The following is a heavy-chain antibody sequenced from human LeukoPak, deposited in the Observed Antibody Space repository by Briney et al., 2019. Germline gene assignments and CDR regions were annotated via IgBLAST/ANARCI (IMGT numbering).Heavy chain of an antibody. J-gene: IGHJ5*02. CDR2: MYSGGDT. CDR1: GFTVSDNY. V-gene: IGHV3-53*01. CDR3: ARDAPQVPAALVLAS. Sequence: PGGSLRLSCAASGFTVSDNYMSWVRQAPGKGLEWVSVMYSGGDTYYADSVKGRFTFSRDISKNTLYLQMNGLRTEDTAMYYCARDAPQVPAALVLASWGQGTLVTVSS. D-gene: IGHD2-2*01.